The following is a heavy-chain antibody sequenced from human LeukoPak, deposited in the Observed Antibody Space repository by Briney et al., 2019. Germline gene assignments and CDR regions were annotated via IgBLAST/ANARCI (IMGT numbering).Heavy chain of an antibody. CDR3: ARVSTVADFDY. V-gene: IGHV3-74*01. CDR1: GLTFSSSW. J-gene: IGHJ4*02. D-gene: IGHD4-23*01. CDR2: INSDGSST. Sequence: GGSLRLSCAVSGLTFSSSWMDWVRQAPGKGLVWVSRINSDGSSTSYADSVKGRFTISRDNAKNTLYLQMNSLRAEDTAVYYCARVSTVADFDYWGQGTLVTVSS.